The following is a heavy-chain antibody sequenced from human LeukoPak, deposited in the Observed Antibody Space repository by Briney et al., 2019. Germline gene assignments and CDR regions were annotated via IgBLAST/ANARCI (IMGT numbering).Heavy chain of an antibody. V-gene: IGHV3-53*03. D-gene: IGHD4-11*01. Sequence: GGSLRLSCAASGFSVSNNYMHWVRQPPGKGLEWVSVIYGGGGTDYADSVKGRLTISRDTSTNTVYLQMNSLRAEDTAVYYCARSRLGYSNFDFWGQGALVTVSS. CDR1: GFSVSNNY. CDR2: IYGGGGT. CDR3: ARSRLGYSNFDF. J-gene: IGHJ4*02.